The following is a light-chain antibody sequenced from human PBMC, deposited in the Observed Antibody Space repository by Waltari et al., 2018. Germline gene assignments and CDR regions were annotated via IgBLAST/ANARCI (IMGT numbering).Light chain of an antibody. V-gene: IGLV2-8*01. CDR3: SSYAGSNNVV. Sequence: QSALTQPPSASGSPGQSVTISCTGTSSDVGRYNYVSWYQQPPGKAPKRMIYELSKRPSGVPARLSGSKSGNTASLTVSGLQAEDEADYYCSSYAGSNNVVFGGGTKLTVL. J-gene: IGLJ2*01. CDR1: SSDVGRYNY. CDR2: ELS.